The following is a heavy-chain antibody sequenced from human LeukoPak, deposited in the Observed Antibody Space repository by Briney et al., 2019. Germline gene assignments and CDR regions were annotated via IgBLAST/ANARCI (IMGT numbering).Heavy chain of an antibody. V-gene: IGHV4-31*03. Sequence: SETLSLTCTVSGGSVSRGGYYWNWIRQHRGKGLEWIGFTSYSEGTYYNPSLMSRITISVDRSQNQFSLKMRDVTAADTAVYYSARVGQYMIVGAFDIWGQGTMVTVSS. CDR1: GGSVSRGGYY. J-gene: IGHJ3*02. CDR2: TSYSEGT. D-gene: IGHD1-26*01. CDR3: ARVGQYMIVGAFDI.